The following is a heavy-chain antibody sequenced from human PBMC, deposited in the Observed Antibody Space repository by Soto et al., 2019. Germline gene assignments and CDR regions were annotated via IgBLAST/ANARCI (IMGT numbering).Heavy chain of an antibody. V-gene: IGHV1-69*06. CDR1: GGTFSSYA. Sequence: QVPLVQSGAEVKKPGSSVKVSCKASGGTFSSYAITWVRQAPGQGLEWMGGIIPIFGTANYAQKFQGRVTITADKYTRTAYIELSSLRSEDTAVYYCAREVSAASDAFDLWGQGTMVTVSS. CDR3: AREVSAASDAFDL. CDR2: IIPIFGTA. J-gene: IGHJ3*01. D-gene: IGHD6-13*01.